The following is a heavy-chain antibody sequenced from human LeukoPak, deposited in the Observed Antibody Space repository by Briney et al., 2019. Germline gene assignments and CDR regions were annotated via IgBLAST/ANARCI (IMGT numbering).Heavy chain of an antibody. Sequence: SETLSLTCTVSGGSIRNYYWSWIRQPPGKGLEWIGYIFHGGSTNCNPSLESRVTISVDTSKNQFSLRLNSVTAADTAVYYCARGISGYSRIFDYWGQGTLVTVSS. J-gene: IGHJ4*02. CDR3: ARGISGYSRIFDY. CDR1: GGSIRNYY. CDR2: IFHGGST. V-gene: IGHV4-59*01. D-gene: IGHD3-22*01.